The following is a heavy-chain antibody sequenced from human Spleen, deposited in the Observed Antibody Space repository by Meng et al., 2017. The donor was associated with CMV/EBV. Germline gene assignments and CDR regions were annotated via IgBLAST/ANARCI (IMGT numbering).Heavy chain of an antibody. CDR2: IIWNGDST. CDR3: ARDSLPQYYYDTRGPLDY. J-gene: IGHJ4*02. Sequence: GGSLRLSCAASGFTFGDYAMSWVRQRPGKGLEWVSGIIWNGDSTASADSVKGRFTVSRDNAQNSLYLHMSSLRVEDTAIYYCARDSLPQYYYDTRGPLDYWGQGTRVTVSS. CDR1: GFTFGDYA. D-gene: IGHD3-22*01. V-gene: IGHV3-20*04.